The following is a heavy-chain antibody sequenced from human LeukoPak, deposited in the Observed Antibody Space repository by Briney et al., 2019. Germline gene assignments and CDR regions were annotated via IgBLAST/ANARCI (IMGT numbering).Heavy chain of an antibody. J-gene: IGHJ4*02. CDR1: GFTFSSHS. CDR2: ISDSGSDI. CDR3: ARDSANSFDY. V-gene: IGHV3-48*01. Sequence: GGSLRLSCEVSGFTFSSHSMNWVRQAPGKGLEWVSHISDSGSDIYYADSVKGRFTVSRDNVRNSLYLQMNSLRGEDTAVYYCARDSANSFDYWGQGTLVTVSS.